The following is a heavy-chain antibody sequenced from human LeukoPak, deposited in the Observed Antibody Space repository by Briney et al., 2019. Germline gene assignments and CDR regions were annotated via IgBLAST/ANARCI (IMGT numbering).Heavy chain of an antibody. Sequence: GASVKVSCKVSGYTLTELSMHWVRQAPGKGLEWMGGFDPEDGETIYAQKFQGRVTMTEDTSTDTAHMELSSLRSEDTAVYYCATQTHDFWSGYRYYYYMDVWGKGTTVTVSS. CDR2: FDPEDGET. J-gene: IGHJ6*03. CDR3: ATQTHDFWSGYRYYYYMDV. V-gene: IGHV1-24*01. D-gene: IGHD3-3*01. CDR1: GYTLTELS.